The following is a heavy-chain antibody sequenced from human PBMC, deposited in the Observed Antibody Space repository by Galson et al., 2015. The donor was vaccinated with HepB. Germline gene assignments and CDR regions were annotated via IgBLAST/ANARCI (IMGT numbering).Heavy chain of an antibody. CDR2: ISGSGGST. V-gene: IGHV3-23*01. CDR1: GFTFSSYA. Sequence: SLRLSCAASGFTFSSYAMSWVRQAPGKGLEWVSAISGSGGSTYYADSVKGRFTISRDNSKNTLYLQMNSLRAEDTAVYYCASPGYCSGGSCYWYYFDYWGQGTLVTVSS. J-gene: IGHJ4*02. D-gene: IGHD2-15*01. CDR3: ASPGYCSGGSCYWYYFDY.